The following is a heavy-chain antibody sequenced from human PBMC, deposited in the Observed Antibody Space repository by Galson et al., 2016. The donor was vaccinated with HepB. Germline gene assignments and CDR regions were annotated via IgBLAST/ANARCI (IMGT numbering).Heavy chain of an antibody. Sequence: SVKVSCKASGYTFTSYGVSWVRQAPGQGLEWMGWISAKYGNTNFEQKIQGRVTMTTDTSTNTAYMELRSLRSDDTAVYYCARDSMGYYYDSSAYHFDYWGQGTLVAVSS. CDR1: GYTFTSYG. V-gene: IGHV1-18*04. J-gene: IGHJ4*02. D-gene: IGHD3-22*01. CDR3: ARDSMGYYYDSSAYHFDY. CDR2: ISAKYGNT.